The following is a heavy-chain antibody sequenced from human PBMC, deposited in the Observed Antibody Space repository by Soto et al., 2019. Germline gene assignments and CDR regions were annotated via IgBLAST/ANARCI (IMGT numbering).Heavy chain of an antibody. CDR2: IYHSGST. D-gene: IGHD6-19*01. V-gene: IGHV4-4*02. CDR1: GGSISSSNW. J-gene: IGHJ3*02. CDR3: ARFTSGVAVTTPFDM. Sequence: SETLSLTCAVSGGSISSSNWWSWVRQPPGKGLEWIGEIYHSGSTNYNPSLKSRVTISVDKSKNQFSLKLSSVTAADTAVYYCARFTSGVAVTTPFDMWGQGTLVTV.